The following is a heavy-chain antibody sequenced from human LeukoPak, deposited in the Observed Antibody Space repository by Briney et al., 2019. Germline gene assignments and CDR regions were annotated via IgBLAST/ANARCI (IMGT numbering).Heavy chain of an antibody. CDR2: INPNSGGT. CDR1: GYTLTGYY. CDR3: SRTDHFDY. Sequence: ASVKVSCKASGYTLTGYYMHWVRQAPGQGLEWMGWINPNSGGTNYAQKLQGRVTMTRDTSISAAYMELSRLRSDDTAVYYCSRTDHFDYWGQGTLVTVSS. J-gene: IGHJ4*02. V-gene: IGHV1-2*02.